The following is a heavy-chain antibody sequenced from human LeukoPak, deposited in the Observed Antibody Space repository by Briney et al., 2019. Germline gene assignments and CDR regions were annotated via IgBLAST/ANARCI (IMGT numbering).Heavy chain of an antibody. D-gene: IGHD1-14*01. V-gene: IGHV3-23*01. CDR2: ISGDGGDT. Sequence: GGTLRLSCAVSGVTFSDYAMSWVRQAPGKGLEWVSAISGDGGDTYQSDSVKGRFTISRDNSKNTLYLQMNSLRAEDTAVYYCAKGSRYSRPYYFDFWGQEILVTVSS. CDR3: AKGSRYSRPYYFDF. J-gene: IGHJ4*02. CDR1: GVTFSDYA.